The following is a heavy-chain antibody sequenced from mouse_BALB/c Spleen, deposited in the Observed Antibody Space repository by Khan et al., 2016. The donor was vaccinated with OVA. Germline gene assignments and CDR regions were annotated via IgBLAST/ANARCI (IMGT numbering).Heavy chain of an antibody. CDR2: INPNTDNI. J-gene: IGHJ3*01. CDR1: GYSFTLYY. Sequence: VQLQQSGPDLVKPGASVKISCKASGYSFTLYYMSWVKQSHGKSLEWIGRINPNTDNINYNQEFKGKATLTVDKSSNTAYMELSSLTSEDSAVYFCARRCYFFASWGQGTLVTVSP. CDR3: ARRCYFFAS. V-gene: IGHV1-26*01. D-gene: IGHD1-1*01.